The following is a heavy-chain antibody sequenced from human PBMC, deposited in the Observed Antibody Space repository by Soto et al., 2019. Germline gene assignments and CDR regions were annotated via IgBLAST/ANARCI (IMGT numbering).Heavy chain of an antibody. V-gene: IGHV1-69*01. CDR1: GGTISIYA. CDR2: SIPLFGTT. J-gene: IGHJ4*02. CDR3: ARVKGPRLLNYFDY. Sequence: QVQLVQSGAEVKKPGSSVKVSCKASGGTISIYAVNWVRQAPGQGLEWVGGSIPLFGTTNYAQKFQGRVTITADESTSTAYLELSSLSSEDTAVYYCARVKGPRLLNYFDYWGQGTLVTVSS.